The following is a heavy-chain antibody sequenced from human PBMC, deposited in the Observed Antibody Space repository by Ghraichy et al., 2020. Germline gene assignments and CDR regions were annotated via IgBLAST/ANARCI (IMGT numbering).Heavy chain of an antibody. V-gene: IGHV4-34*01. D-gene: IGHD3-10*01. Sequence: LTCAVYGGSFSGYYWSWIRQPPGKGLEWIGEINHSGSTNYNPSLKSRVTISVDTSKNQFSLKLSSVTAADTAVYYCASRGYYFDYWGQGTLVTVSS. CDR2: INHSGST. J-gene: IGHJ4*02. CDR1: GGSFSGYY. CDR3: ASRGYYFDY.